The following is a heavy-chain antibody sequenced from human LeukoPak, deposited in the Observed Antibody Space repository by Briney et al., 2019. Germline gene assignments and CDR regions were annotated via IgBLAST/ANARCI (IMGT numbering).Heavy chain of an antibody. CDR1: GYTFTSYY. J-gene: IGHJ4*02. CDR3: ARDRGSGWFVY. CDR2: ISAYNGNT. D-gene: IGHD6-19*01. Sequence: GASVKVSCKASGYTFTSYYMHWVRQAPGQGLEWVGWISAYNGNTNYAQKLQGRVTMTTDTSTSTAYMELRRLRADDTAVYYCARDRGSGWFVYWGQGTLVTVSS. V-gene: IGHV1-18*04.